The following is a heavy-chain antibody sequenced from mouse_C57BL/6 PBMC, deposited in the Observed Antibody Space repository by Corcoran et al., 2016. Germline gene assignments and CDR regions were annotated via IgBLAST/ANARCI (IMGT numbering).Heavy chain of an antibody. J-gene: IGHJ2*01. D-gene: IGHD2-5*01. CDR1: GYTFTTSG. Sequence: QIQLVQSGPELKKHGETVKISCKASGYTFTTSGQSWVKQAPGKGLKWMGWINTYSGVPTYADDFKGRFAFSLETSASTAYLQINNLKNEDTATYFCARGFYSNYFDYWGQGTTLTVSS. V-gene: IGHV9-3*01. CDR2: INTYSGVP. CDR3: ARGFYSNYFDY.